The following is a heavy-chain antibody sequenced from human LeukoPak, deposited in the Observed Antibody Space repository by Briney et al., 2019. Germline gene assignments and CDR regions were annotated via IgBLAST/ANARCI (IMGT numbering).Heavy chain of an antibody. J-gene: IGHJ4*02. CDR2: ISDSGGST. Sequence: PGGSLRLSCAASGFTFSNYAMSWVRQAPWKGLEWVSTISDSGGSTYYADSVKGRFTISRDNSKNTLYLHMNSLRDEDTAVYYCARVSREDIVVVTATLYYFDYWGQGTLVTVSS. CDR3: ARVSREDIVVVTATLYYFDY. CDR1: GFTFSNYA. D-gene: IGHD2-21*02. V-gene: IGHV3-23*01.